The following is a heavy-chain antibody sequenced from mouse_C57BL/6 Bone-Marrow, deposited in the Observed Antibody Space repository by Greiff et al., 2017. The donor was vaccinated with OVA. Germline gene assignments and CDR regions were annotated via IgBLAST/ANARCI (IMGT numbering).Heavy chain of an antibody. CDR2: IDPSDSYT. J-gene: IGHJ2*01. CDR3: ERLGGYYYGSSYGYYFDY. D-gene: IGHD1-1*01. CDR1: GYTFTSYW. V-gene: IGHV1-50*01. Sequence: QVQLQQPGAELVKPGASVKLSCKASGYTFTSYWMQWVKQRPGQGLEWIGEIDPSDSYTNYNQKFKGKATLTVDTSSSTAYMQLSSLTSEDSAVYYCERLGGYYYGSSYGYYFDYWGQGTTLTVSS.